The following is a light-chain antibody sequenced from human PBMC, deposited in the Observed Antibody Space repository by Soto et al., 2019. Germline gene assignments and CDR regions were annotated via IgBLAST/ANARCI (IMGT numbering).Light chain of an antibody. CDR2: GTS. Sequence: QSALTQPPSVSGAPGQRVTISCTGSSSNIGAGHDVHWYQQLPGKAPRLLIYGTSNRPSGVPDRFSGSKSGTSASLALTGLQAGDEADYFCQSYDSSLSAYVVFGGGTKLTVL. J-gene: IGLJ2*01. CDR3: QSYDSSLSAYVV. V-gene: IGLV1-40*01. CDR1: SSNIGAGHD.